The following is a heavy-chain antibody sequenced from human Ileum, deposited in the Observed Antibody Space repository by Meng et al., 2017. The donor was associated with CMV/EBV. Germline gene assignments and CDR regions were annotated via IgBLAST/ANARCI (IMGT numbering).Heavy chain of an antibody. J-gene: IGHJ6*02. V-gene: IGHV3-30*19. Sequence: GGSLRLSCAASGFNFYTYGMHWVRRTPGKGLEWVAFLSYDGDIIYYADSVKDRFTISRDNSKNTLYLQMNSLRTEDSATYYCAKDLIDLLAGPDSHGMDVWGQGTTVTVSS. CDR3: AKDLIDLLAGPDSHGMDV. CDR1: GFNFYTYG. D-gene: IGHD2/OR15-2a*01. CDR2: LSYDGDII.